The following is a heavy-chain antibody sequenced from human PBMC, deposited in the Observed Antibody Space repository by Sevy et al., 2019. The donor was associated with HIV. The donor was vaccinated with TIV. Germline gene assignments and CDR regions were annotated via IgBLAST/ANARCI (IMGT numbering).Heavy chain of an antibody. CDR3: ARDRRKYCSSTSCFLVFGY. D-gene: IGHD2-2*01. J-gene: IGHJ4*02. Sequence: ASVKVSCKASGYTFTSYGISWVRQAPGQGLEWMGWISAYNGNTNYALKLQGRVTMTTDTSTSTAYMELRSLRSDDTAVYYCARDRRKYCSSTSCFLVFGYWGQGTLVTVSS. V-gene: IGHV1-18*01. CDR1: GYTFTSYG. CDR2: ISAYNGNT.